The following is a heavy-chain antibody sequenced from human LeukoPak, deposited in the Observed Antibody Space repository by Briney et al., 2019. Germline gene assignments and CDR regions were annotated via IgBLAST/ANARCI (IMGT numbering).Heavy chain of an antibody. V-gene: IGHV3-53*01. CDR1: GVTVSSNY. J-gene: IGHJ3*02. CDR2: LYSGGST. D-gene: IGHD1-1*01. Sequence: PGGSLRLSCAASGVTVSSNYMTWVRQAPGKGLEWVSVLYSGGSTYYAASVKGRVTISRDSSKNTLYLQMHSLRAEDTALYYCTRSTLAHDAFDIWGQGTMVTVSS. CDR3: TRSTLAHDAFDI.